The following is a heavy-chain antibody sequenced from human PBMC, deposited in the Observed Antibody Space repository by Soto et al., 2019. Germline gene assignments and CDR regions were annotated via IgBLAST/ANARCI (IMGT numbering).Heavy chain of an antibody. J-gene: IGHJ5*02. D-gene: IGHD2-15*01. V-gene: IGHV4-39*01. Sequence: ASETLSLTCTVSGGSISSSSYYWGWIRQPPGKGLEWIGSIYYSGSTYYNPSLKSRVTISVDTSKNQFSLKLSSVTAADTAVYYCARPNDCSGGSCYSGTGGWFDPWGQGTLVTVSS. CDR2: IYYSGST. CDR1: GGSISSSSYY. CDR3: ARPNDCSGGSCYSGTGGWFDP.